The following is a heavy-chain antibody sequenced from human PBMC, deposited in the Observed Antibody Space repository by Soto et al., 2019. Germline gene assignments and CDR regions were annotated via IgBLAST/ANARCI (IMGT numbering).Heavy chain of an antibody. CDR3: AGDYGGIPHDAFDI. CDR2: INHSGST. J-gene: IGHJ3*02. Sequence: QVQLQQWGAGLLKPSETLSLTCAVYGGSFSGYYWSWIRQPPGKGLEWIGEINHSGSTNYNPSLKSRVTISVDTSKNQFSLELSSVTAADTAVYYCAGDYGGIPHDAFDIWGQGTMVTVSS. CDR1: GGSFSGYY. D-gene: IGHD4-17*01. V-gene: IGHV4-34*01.